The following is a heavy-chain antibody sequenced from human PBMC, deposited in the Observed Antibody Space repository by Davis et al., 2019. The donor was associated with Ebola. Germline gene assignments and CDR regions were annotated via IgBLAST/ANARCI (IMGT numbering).Heavy chain of an antibody. CDR2: ISVRSIT. Sequence: GESLKISCAASGFTFSSYSMNWVRQAPGKGLEWVSSISVRSITYHADSVKGRFTISRDNSKNTLYLQMNSLRAEDTAVYYCAKVHPPTTVTTGWFDPLGQGTLVTVSS. CDR3: AKVHPPTTVTTGWFDP. D-gene: IGHD4-17*01. V-gene: IGHV3-23*01. J-gene: IGHJ5*02. CDR1: GFTFSSYS.